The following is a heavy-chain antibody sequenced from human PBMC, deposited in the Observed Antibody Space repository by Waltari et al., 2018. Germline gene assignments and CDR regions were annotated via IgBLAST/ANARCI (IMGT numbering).Heavy chain of an antibody. CDR2: IYRGGST. CDR1: GFTVSRNS. J-gene: IGHJ4*02. Sequence: EVQLVESGGGLIQPGGSLSLSCAASGFTVSRNSMSWVRQAPGKGLEWFSVIYRGGSTYYADSGKGRFTISRDNSKNTLYLQMNSLRAEDTAVYYCARGHPGIAAAGTFYWGQGTLVTVSS. D-gene: IGHD6-13*01. V-gene: IGHV3-53*01. CDR3: ARGHPGIAAAGTFY.